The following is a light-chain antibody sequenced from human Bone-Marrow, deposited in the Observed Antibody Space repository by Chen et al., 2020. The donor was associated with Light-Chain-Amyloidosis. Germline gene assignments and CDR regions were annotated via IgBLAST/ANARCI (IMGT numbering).Light chain of an antibody. CDR3: QVWDRSSDRPV. V-gene: IGLV3-21*02. J-gene: IGLJ3*02. Sequence: YVLTHPSSVSVAPGQTAATACGGNNIGSTSVHWYQQTPGQAPLLVVYDDSDRPSGIPERLSGSNSGNTATLTISRVEAGDEADYYCQVWDRSSDRPVFGGGTKLTVL. CDR1: NIGSTS. CDR2: DDS.